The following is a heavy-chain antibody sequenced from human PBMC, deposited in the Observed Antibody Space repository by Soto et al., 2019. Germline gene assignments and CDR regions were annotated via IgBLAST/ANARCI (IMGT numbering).Heavy chain of an antibody. Sequence: GESLKISCKGSGYSFTSYWISWVRQMPGKGLEWMGRIDPSDSYTNYSPSFQGHVTISADKSISTAYLQWSSLKASDTAMYYCARHYSDSSDYYAYGMDVWGQGTTVTVSS. D-gene: IGHD3-22*01. CDR2: IDPSDSYT. J-gene: IGHJ6*02. V-gene: IGHV5-10-1*01. CDR1: GYSFTSYW. CDR3: ARHYSDSSDYYAYGMDV.